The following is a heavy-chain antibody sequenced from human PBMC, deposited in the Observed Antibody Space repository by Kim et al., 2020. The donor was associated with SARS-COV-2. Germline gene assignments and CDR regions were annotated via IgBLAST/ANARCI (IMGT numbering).Heavy chain of an antibody. D-gene: IGHD6-13*01. J-gene: IGHJ6*02. CDR3: ARDQGAAARVYGMDV. Sequence: SVKGRFTISRDNAKNSLYLQMNSLRAEDTAVYYCARDQGAAARVYGMDVWGQGTTVTVSS. V-gene: IGHV3-21*01.